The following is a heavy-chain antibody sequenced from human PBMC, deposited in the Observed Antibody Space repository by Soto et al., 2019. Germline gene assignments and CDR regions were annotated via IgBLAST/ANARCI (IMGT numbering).Heavy chain of an antibody. CDR3: ATTQPRYKQLYHGKQRMDV. J-gene: IGHJ6*02. CDR1: GGSFSGYY. Sequence: ETLSLTCAVYGGSFSGYYWSWIRQPPGKGLEWIGEINHSGSTNYNPSLKSRVTISVDTSKNQFSLKLSSVTAADTAVYYCATTQPRYKQLYHGKQRMDVWGQGTTVTVSS. CDR2: INHSGST. D-gene: IGHD2-2*02. V-gene: IGHV4-34*01.